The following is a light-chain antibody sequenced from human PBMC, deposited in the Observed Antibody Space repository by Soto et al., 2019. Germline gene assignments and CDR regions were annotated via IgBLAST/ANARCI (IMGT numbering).Light chain of an antibody. CDR3: YSAADNNLV. J-gene: IGLJ2*01. V-gene: IGLV3-27*01. Sequence: SYELTQPSSVSVSPGQTASITCSGDVLAKRYVRWFLQKAGQAPVLIIYKDSERPSGIPERFSGSTSGTTVTLTISGAQVEDEADYYCYSAADNNLVFGGGTKVTVL. CDR1: VLAKRY. CDR2: KDS.